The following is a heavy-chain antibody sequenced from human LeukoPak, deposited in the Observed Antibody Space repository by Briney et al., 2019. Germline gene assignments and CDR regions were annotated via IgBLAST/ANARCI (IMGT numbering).Heavy chain of an antibody. CDR3: AREGGFYRPLDY. Sequence: SETLSLTCGVSGGSVTRTNWWTWVRQPPGKGLEWIGEVHADGRTNYNPSLKSRLTLSVDLSENHISLRLTSVTAADTAVYYCAREGGFYRPLDYSGQGTLVTVSS. J-gene: IGHJ4*02. CDR1: GGSVTRTNW. D-gene: IGHD3-3*01. CDR2: VHADGRT. V-gene: IGHV4-4*02.